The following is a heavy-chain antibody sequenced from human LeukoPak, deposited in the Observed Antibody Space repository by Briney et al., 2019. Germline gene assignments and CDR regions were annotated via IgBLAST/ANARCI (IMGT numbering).Heavy chain of an antibody. D-gene: IGHD6-19*01. Sequence: SETLSLTCTVSGGSISSSSYYWGWIRQPPGKGLEWIGSIYYSGSTYYNPSLKSRVTISVDTSKNQFSLKLSSVTAADTAVYYFARLSSYSSRNWGQGTLVTVSS. CDR2: IYYSGST. CDR3: ARLSSYSSRN. CDR1: GGSISSSSYY. J-gene: IGHJ4*02. V-gene: IGHV4-39*01.